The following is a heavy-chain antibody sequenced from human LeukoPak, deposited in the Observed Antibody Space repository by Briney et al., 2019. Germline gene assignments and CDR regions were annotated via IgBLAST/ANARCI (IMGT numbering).Heavy chain of an antibody. V-gene: IGHV3-11*06. CDR3: AGGGDY. CDR2: ITSSSSDT. CDR1: GLPHKVYY. D-gene: IGHD2-15*01. J-gene: IGHJ4*02. Sequence: GGTLRLFCAASGLPHKVYYQMGIRQAPGKGLEWVSYITSSSSDTNYADPVKRRVTISRDNPKHSLHVDVKSLRGEDADVYYCAGGGDYWGQGTLVTVSS.